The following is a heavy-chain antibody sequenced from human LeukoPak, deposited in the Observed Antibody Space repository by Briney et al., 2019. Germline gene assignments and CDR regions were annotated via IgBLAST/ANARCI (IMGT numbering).Heavy chain of an antibody. V-gene: IGHV3-33*01. D-gene: IGHD6-19*01. Sequence: GGSLRLSCAASGFTFSSYGMHWDHQAPGKGLEWVAVIWYDGSNKYYADSVKGRFTISRDNSKNTLYLQMNSLRAEDTAVYYCARGTTYSSGWYYFDYWGQGTLVTVSS. CDR3: ARGTTYSSGWYYFDY. CDR1: GFTFSSYG. J-gene: IGHJ4*02. CDR2: IWYDGSNK.